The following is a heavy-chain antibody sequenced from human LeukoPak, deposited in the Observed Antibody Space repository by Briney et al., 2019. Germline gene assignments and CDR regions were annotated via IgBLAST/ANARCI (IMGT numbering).Heavy chain of an antibody. CDR2: ISGSGSNT. Sequence: GGSLRLSCAASGFTFSSCAPGWVRQPPGKGLEWVSSISGSGSNTYYADSVKGRFTLSRDNSKKPVYLQMKSLRAEDTAIYYCVKRPRGYTYGLYDYWGQGTLVTVSS. D-gene: IGHD5-18*01. CDR3: VKRPRGYTYGLYDY. V-gene: IGHV3-23*01. J-gene: IGHJ4*02. CDR1: GFTFSSCA.